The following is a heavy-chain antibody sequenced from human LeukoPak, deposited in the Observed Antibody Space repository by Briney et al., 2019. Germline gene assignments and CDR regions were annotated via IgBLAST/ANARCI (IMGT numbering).Heavy chain of an antibody. CDR3: ARYSGTFSNSYFDC. Sequence: GGSLRLSCAASGFTFSSYAMSWVRQAPGKGLEWVSLIYSGRSTYYADSVKGRFIISRDNSKNTLYLQMNSLRAEDTAVYYCARYSGTFSNSYFDCWGQGTLVTVSS. V-gene: IGHV3-66*01. J-gene: IGHJ4*02. CDR1: GFTFSSYA. D-gene: IGHD1-26*01. CDR2: IYSGRST.